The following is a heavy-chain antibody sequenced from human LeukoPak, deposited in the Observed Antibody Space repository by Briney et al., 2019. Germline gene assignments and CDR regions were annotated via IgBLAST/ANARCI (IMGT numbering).Heavy chain of an antibody. D-gene: IGHD3-3*01. CDR3: ARVGDFWSVVLLGTEDY. CDR1: GFTFSSYG. CDR2: ISGSGGST. J-gene: IGHJ4*02. Sequence: PGGSLRLSCTASGFTFSSYGMSWVRQAPGKGLEWVSAISGSGGSTYYADSVKGRFTISRDNSKNTLYLQMNSLRAEDTAVYYCARVGDFWSVVLLGTEDYWGQGTLVTVSS. V-gene: IGHV3-23*01.